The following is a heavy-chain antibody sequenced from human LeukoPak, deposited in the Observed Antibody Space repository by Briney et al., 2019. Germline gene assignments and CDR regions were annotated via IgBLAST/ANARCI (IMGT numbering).Heavy chain of an antibody. D-gene: IGHD1-26*01. CDR1: GFTFSGYD. CDR2: IGIPGDT. V-gene: IGHV3-13*01. J-gene: IGHJ3*01. CDR3: ARAHVGAGLAFDV. Sequence: GGSLRFSCAASGFTFSGYDMHWLRQTPGKGLEWVSGIGIPGDTYYPGSVKGRFTISRENTKSSFYPQMNSLRAEDTAVYFCARAHVGAGLAFDVWGRGTLVTVPS.